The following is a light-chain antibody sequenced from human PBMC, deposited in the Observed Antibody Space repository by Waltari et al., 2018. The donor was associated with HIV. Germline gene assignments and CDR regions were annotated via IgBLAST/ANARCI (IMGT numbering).Light chain of an antibody. J-gene: IGKJ1*01. CDR1: QRVGIN. V-gene: IGKV3-15*01. CDR2: AAS. CDR3: QHYNNWLTWT. Sequence: EIVMTQPPATLSVSPGETAILSCRASQRVGINVAWYQQKPGQAPRLLMSAASTRATGTPARFSGSGSGTDFTLTISSLQSEDFAVYYCQHYNNWLTWTFGQGTNVEVK.